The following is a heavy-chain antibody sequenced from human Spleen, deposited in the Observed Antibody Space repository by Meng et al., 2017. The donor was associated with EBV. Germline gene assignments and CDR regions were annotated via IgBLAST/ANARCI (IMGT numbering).Heavy chain of an antibody. CDR2: ITPIFGTS. CDR1: GGSFSSHS. Sequence: QLQLVQYGAEVKKAGSSMKVSCKASGGSFSSHSFSWVRQAPGQGLEWMAGITPIFGTSNYAQKFQDRVTISADESTTTVYLELSSLRSEDTAVYYRARLNDYSSGSTSWGQGTLVTVSS. CDR3: ARLNDYSSGSTS. V-gene: IGHV1-69*01. D-gene: IGHD6-19*01. J-gene: IGHJ5*02.